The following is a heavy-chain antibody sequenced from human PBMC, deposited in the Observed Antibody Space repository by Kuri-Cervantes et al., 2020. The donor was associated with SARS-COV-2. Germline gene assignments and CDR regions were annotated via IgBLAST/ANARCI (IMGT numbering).Heavy chain of an antibody. CDR2: ISSSGSTI. CDR3: ARETTRGGYDY. Sequence: LKISCAASGFTFSDYYMSWIRQAPGKGLEWVSYISSSGSTIYYADSVKGRFTISRDNAKNSLYLQMNSLRAEDTAVYYCARETTRGGYDYWGQGTLVTVSS. V-gene: IGHV3-11*04. CDR1: GFTFSDYY. J-gene: IGHJ4*02. D-gene: IGHD5-12*01.